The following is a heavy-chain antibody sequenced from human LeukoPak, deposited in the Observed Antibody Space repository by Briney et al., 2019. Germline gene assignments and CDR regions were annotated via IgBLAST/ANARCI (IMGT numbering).Heavy chain of an antibody. CDR3: ARGPSYSSGWSPTRFDY. Sequence: ASVKVSFTASGYTFTIYGISWVRQAPGQGVEWMGWISAYNGNTNYAQKLQGRVTITTDTSTSTAYMQLRSLRSDDTAVYYCARGPSYSSGWSPTRFDYWGQGTLVTVSS. CDR1: GYTFTIYG. D-gene: IGHD6-19*01. J-gene: IGHJ4*02. CDR2: ISAYNGNT. V-gene: IGHV1-18*01.